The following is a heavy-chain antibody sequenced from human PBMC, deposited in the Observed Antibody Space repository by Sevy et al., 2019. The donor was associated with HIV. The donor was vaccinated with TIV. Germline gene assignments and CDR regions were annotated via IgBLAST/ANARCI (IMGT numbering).Heavy chain of an antibody. D-gene: IGHD3-16*01. Sequence: GGSLRLSCAASGFTFSDHYMDWVRPAPAKGLEWVGRVRNKANSYTTEYAASVKGSFTISRDDSKNSLYLQMNSLKTEDTAIYYCARDLRSGGAHFDYWGQGTLVTVSS. V-gene: IGHV3-72*01. CDR3: ARDLRSGGAHFDY. CDR2: VRNKANSYTT. J-gene: IGHJ4*02. CDR1: GFTFSDHY.